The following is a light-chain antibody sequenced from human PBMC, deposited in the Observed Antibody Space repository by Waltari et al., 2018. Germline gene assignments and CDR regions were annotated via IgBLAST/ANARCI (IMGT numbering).Light chain of an antibody. CDR1: QSISSY. V-gene: IGKV1-39*01. Sequence: DIQMTQSPSSLSASVGDRVTITCRASQSISSYLNWYQQKPGKAPKLLIYAASSLQSGVPSRFSVSESGTDFTLTISSLQPEDFATYYCQQSYSTRHGAFGQGTKVEIK. CDR2: AAS. J-gene: IGKJ1*01. CDR3: QQSYSTRHGA.